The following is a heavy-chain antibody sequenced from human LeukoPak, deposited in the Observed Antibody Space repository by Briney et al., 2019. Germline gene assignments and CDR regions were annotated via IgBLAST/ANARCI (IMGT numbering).Heavy chain of an antibody. D-gene: IGHD3-9*01. CDR2: IIPIFGIA. J-gene: IGHJ6*02. V-gene: IGHV1-69*02. CDR3: ASKILTSPYYYYGMDV. Sequence: VASVKVSCKASGYTFTSYYMHWVRQAPGQGLEWMGRIIPIFGIANYAQKFQGRVTITADKSTSTAYMELSSLRSEDTAVYYCASKILTSPYYYYGMDVWGQGTTVTVSS. CDR1: GYTFTSYY.